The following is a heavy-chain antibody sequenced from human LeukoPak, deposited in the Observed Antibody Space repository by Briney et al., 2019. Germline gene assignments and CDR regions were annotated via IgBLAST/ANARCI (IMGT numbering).Heavy chain of an antibody. V-gene: IGHV3-33*01. CDR3: ARSNAANWGSLVY. CDR1: GFTFSSYG. Sequence: GGSLRLSCAASGFTFSSYGMHWVRQAPGKGLEWVAVIWYDGSNKYYADSVKGRFTISRDNSKNTLYLQMNSLRAEDTAVYYCARSNAANWGSLVYWGQGTLVTVSS. J-gene: IGHJ4*02. D-gene: IGHD7-27*01. CDR2: IWYDGSNK.